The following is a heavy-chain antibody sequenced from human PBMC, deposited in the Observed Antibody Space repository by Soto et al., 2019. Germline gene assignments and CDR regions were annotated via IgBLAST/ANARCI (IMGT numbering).Heavy chain of an antibody. CDR2: IYYSGST. V-gene: IGHV4-39*01. J-gene: IGHJ4*02. CDR1: GGSISSSSYY. Sequence: SETLSLTCTVSGGSISSSSYYWGWIRQPPGKGLEWIGSIYYSGSTYYNPSLKSRVTISVDTSKNQFSLKLTSVTAADTAVYYCARSFDSREVAGTQNFDYWGQGTLVTVSS. D-gene: IGHD6-19*01. CDR3: ARSFDSREVAGTQNFDY.